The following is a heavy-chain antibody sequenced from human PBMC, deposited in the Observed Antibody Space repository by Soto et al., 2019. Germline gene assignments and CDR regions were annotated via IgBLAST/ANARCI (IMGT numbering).Heavy chain of an antibody. CDR2: IYYSGST. CDR3: ARAHGPALGNWFDP. CDR1: GGSISSYY. Sequence: SETLSLTCTVSGGSISSYYWSWIRQPPGKGLEWIGYIYYSGSTNYKPSLKSRVTISVDTSKNQFSLKLSSVTAADTAVYYCARAHGPALGNWFDPWGQGTLVTVSS. J-gene: IGHJ5*02. D-gene: IGHD3-16*01. V-gene: IGHV4-59*01.